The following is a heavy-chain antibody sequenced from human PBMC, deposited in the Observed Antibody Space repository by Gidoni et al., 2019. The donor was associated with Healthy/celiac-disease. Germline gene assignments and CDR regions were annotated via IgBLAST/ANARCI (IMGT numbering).Heavy chain of an antibody. V-gene: IGHV3-23*04. CDR1: GFPFISYA. Sequence: EVQLVESGVGLVQPGGSLRLSCAGSGFPFISYAMSWVRQAPGKGLEWFAAISGSGGSKYYGDSVKGPFTISRDNSKNTLYLQMNSLRAEDTAVYYCAKEFQSYFDYWGQGTLVTVSS. J-gene: IGHJ4*02. CDR3: AKEFQSYFDY. CDR2: ISGSGGSK.